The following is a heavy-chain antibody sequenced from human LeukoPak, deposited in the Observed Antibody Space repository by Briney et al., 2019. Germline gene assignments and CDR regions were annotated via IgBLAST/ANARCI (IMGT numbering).Heavy chain of an antibody. J-gene: IGHJ5*02. CDR3: ATEYGDLDFDP. CDR1: GGSINSYY. CDR2: IYTRGGT. V-gene: IGHV4-4*07. D-gene: IGHD4-17*01. Sequence: SETLSLTCTVSGGSINSYYWSWIRQPAGKGLEWIGRIYTRGGTNYNPSLKSRVTISVDKSKNQFSLKLRSVTAADTAVYYCATEYGDLDFDPWGQGTLVTVSS.